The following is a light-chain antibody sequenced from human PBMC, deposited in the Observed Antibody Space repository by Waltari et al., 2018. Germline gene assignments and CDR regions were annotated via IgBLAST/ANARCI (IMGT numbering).Light chain of an antibody. Sequence: EVLLTQSPATLSLSPGERATISCRASQSVGDCFAWYQQKPGQAPRLLIYETSYRASGIPARFSGSGSGTDFTLTISNVEPEDFAVYYCQQRSNWPPEVTFGQGTRLEIK. V-gene: IGKV3-11*01. J-gene: IGKJ5*01. CDR1: QSVGDC. CDR2: ETS. CDR3: QQRSNWPPEVT.